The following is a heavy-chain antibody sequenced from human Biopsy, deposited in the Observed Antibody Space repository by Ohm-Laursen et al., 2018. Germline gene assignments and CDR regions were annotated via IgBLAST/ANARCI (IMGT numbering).Heavy chain of an antibody. CDR1: GGPITGDF. Sequence: GTLSLTCTVSGGPITGDFWTWIRQTPEKGLEWIGYRFHSGSPIYNPPLQSRVTISIDTSKNQFSLTLSSVSAADTAVYYCARLSRRGYIIFFDYWGRGTRVTVSS. V-gene: IGHV4-59*08. CDR2: RFHSGSP. J-gene: IGHJ4*02. CDR3: ARLSRRGYIIFFDY. D-gene: IGHD5-12*01.